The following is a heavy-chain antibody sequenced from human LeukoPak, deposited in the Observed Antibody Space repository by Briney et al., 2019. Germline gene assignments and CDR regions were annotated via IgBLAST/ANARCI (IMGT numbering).Heavy chain of an antibody. D-gene: IGHD5-12*01. V-gene: IGHV3-30*04. J-gene: IGHJ4*02. CDR3: TTKVIRGNSGDDYDD. CDR1: GFTFSSYA. Sequence: GRSLRLSCAASGFTFSSYAMHWVRQAPGKGLEWVALISSNGNDKLYGDSVKGRFTISRDDSKSTLYLQMNSLRVEDTAVYYCTTKVIRGNSGDDYDDWGQGTLVTVSS. CDR2: ISSNGNDK.